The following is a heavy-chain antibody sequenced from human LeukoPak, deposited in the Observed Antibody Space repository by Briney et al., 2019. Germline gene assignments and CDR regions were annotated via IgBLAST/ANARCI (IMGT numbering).Heavy chain of an antibody. J-gene: IGHJ4*02. CDR1: GGSISSSSYS. V-gene: IGHV4-39*07. CDR2: IYYSGST. D-gene: IGHD3-22*01. Sequence: SETLSLTCTVSGGSISSSSYSWGWIRQPPGKGLEWIGSIYYSGSTYYNPSLKSRVTISVDTSKNQFSLKLSSVTAADTAVYYCARVSLYYYDSSGWSPAFDYWGQGTLVTVSS. CDR3: ARVSLYYYDSSGWSPAFDY.